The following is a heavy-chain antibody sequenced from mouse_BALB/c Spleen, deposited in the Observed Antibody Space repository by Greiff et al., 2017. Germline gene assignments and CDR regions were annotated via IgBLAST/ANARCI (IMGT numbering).Heavy chain of an antibody. V-gene: IGHV5-6-3*01. D-gene: IGHD3-3*01. CDR3: ARGRAYFDY. CDR2: INSNGGST. Sequence: EVMLVESGGGLVQPGGSLKLSCAASGFTFSSYGMSWVRQTPDKRLELVATINSNGGSTYYPDSVKGRFTISRDNAKNTLYLQMSSLKSEDTAMYYCARGRAYFDYWGQGTTLTVSS. CDR1: GFTFSSYG. J-gene: IGHJ2*01.